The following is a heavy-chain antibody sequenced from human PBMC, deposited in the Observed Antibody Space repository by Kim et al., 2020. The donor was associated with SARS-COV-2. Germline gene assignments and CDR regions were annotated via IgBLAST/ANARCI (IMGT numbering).Heavy chain of an antibody. Sequence: ASVKVSCKASGYTFTSYDINWVRQTTGQGLEWMGWMNPNSGNTAYAQKFQGRVTMTTDTSINTAYMELSSLYSEDTAVYYCMRGLPAGGLGDWGQRTLVTVSA. CDR2: MNPNSGNT. J-gene: IGHJ4*02. D-gene: IGHD7-27*01. CDR1: GYTFTSYD. V-gene: IGHV1-8*01. CDR3: MRGLPAGGLGD.